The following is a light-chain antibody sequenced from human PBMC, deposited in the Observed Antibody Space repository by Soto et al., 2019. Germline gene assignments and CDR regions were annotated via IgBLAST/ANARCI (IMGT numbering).Light chain of an antibody. CDR3: QQYNNWPG. Sequence: EIVLTQSPATLSLSPGERATLSCRASQSVSSYLAWYQQKPGQAPRLLIYGASTRATGIPARFSGSGSGTEFTLTISSLQSEDFAVYYCQQYNNWPGFGQGTKLEIK. V-gene: IGKV3-15*01. CDR1: QSVSSY. J-gene: IGKJ2*03. CDR2: GAS.